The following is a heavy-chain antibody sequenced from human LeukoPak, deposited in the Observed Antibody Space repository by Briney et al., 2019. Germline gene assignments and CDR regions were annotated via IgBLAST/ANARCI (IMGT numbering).Heavy chain of an antibody. CDR3: ARAVVPAAGQLHWFDP. Sequence: PSETLSLTCTVSGGSISSGGHYWSWIRQHPGKGLEWIGYIYYSGSTYYNPSLKSRVTRSVDTSKNQFSLKLSSVTAADTAVYYCARAVVPAAGQLHWFDPWGQGTLVTVSS. CDR2: IYYSGST. V-gene: IGHV4-31*03. CDR1: GGSISSGGHY. J-gene: IGHJ5*02. D-gene: IGHD2-2*01.